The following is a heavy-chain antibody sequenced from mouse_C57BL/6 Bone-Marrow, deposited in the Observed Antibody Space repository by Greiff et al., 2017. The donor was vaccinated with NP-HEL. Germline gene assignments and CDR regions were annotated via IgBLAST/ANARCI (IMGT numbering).Heavy chain of an antibody. CDR3: ARKYYYGSSYHHY. Sequence: VQLQQSGAELARPGASVKLSCKASGYTFTSYGISWVKQRTGQGLEWIGEIYPRSGNTNYNETFKGKATLTADKSSSTAYMELRSLTSEDSAVYFCARKYYYGSSYHHYWGQGTTLTVSS. J-gene: IGHJ2*01. CDR1: GYTFTSYG. V-gene: IGHV1-81*01. CDR2: IYPRSGNT. D-gene: IGHD1-1*01.